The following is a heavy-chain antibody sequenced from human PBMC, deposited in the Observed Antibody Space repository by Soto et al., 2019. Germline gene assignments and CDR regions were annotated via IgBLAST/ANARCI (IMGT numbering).Heavy chain of an antibody. Sequence: QVQLVESGGGVVQPGRSLRLSCAASGFTFSNYGMHWVRQAPGKGLEWVAVIWYDGSNKYYADSVKGRFTISRDTSKNTLYLQMNSLRAEDTAVYYCARDYYDSSAWAVYFFDYWGQGTLVTVSS. CDR2: IWYDGSNK. D-gene: IGHD3-22*01. V-gene: IGHV3-33*01. CDR3: ARDYYDSSAWAVYFFDY. CDR1: GFTFSNYG. J-gene: IGHJ4*02.